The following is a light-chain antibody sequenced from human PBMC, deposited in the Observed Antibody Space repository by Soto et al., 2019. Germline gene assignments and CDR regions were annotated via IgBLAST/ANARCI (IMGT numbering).Light chain of an antibody. CDR3: CSHAGNNNYV. CDR1: SSDVGGYKY. Sequence: QSALTQPPSASGSPGQSVTISCTGTSSDVGGYKYVSWYQQHPGKAPKLMIYEVNKRPSGVPDRFSGSKSGNTASLTISGLRAEDEADYYCCSHAGNNNYVFGTGTKVTVL. J-gene: IGLJ1*01. CDR2: EVN. V-gene: IGLV2-8*01.